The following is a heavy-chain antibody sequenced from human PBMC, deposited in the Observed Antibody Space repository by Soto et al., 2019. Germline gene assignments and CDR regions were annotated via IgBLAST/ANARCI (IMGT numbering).Heavy chain of an antibody. Sequence: PGGSLRLSCAASGFTFSSYGMHWVRQAPGKGLEWVAVIWYDGSNKYYADSVKGRFTISRDNSKNTLYLQMNSLRAEDTAVYYCARAGRMITKPDAFDIWGQGTMVTVSS. CDR2: IWYDGSNK. D-gene: IGHD3-22*01. J-gene: IGHJ3*02. CDR3: ARAGRMITKPDAFDI. V-gene: IGHV3-33*01. CDR1: GFTFSSYG.